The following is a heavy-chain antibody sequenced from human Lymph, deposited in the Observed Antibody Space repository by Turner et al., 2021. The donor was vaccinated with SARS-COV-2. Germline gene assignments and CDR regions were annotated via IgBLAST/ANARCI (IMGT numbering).Heavy chain of an antibody. V-gene: IGHV4-59*01. CDR2: IYYRGST. D-gene: IGHD2-21*02. CDR1: GGSMNSNY. J-gene: IGHJ5*02. Sequence: VQLQESAPRLVTPLETLSLTSTVSGGSMNSNYWSWIRQPPGKRLEWIGYIYYRGSTNYNPSLESRVTISVDTSRNQVSLNLTSVTAADTAIYYCARETVNNWVDPWGQGTLVTVSS. CDR3: ARETVNNWVDP.